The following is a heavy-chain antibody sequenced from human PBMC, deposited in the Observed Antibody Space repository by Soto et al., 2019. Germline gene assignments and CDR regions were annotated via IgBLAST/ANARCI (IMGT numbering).Heavy chain of an antibody. D-gene: IGHD2-15*01. V-gene: IGHV1-69*13. CDR1: GGTFSSYA. Sequence: SVKVSCKASGGTFSSYAISWVRQAPGQGLEWMGGIIPIFGTANYAQKFQGRVTITADESTSTAYMELGSLRSEDTAVYYCARDGYCSGGSCYSALDYYYYGMDAWGQGTTVTVSS. CDR2: IIPIFGTA. J-gene: IGHJ6*02. CDR3: ARDGYCSGGSCYSALDYYYYGMDA.